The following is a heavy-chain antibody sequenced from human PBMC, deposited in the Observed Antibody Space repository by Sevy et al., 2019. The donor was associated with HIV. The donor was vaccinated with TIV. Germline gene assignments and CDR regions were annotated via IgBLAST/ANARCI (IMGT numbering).Heavy chain of an antibody. V-gene: IGHV3-21*01. Sequence: GGSLRLSCAASGFTFSSYSMNWVRQAPGKGLEWVSSISSSSSYIYYADSVKGRFTISRDNAKNSLYLQMNSLRAEDTAVYYCARESGYYSRGYYYYGMDVWGQGTTVTVSS. CDR2: ISSSSSYI. CDR1: GFTFSSYS. J-gene: IGHJ6*02. CDR3: ARESGYYSRGYYYYGMDV. D-gene: IGHD3-22*01.